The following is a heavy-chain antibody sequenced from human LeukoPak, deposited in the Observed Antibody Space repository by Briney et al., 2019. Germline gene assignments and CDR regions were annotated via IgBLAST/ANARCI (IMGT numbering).Heavy chain of an antibody. CDR1: GFTVSNSY. CDR3: ARTYSGSYSRYFDY. V-gene: IGHV3-53*01. D-gene: IGHD1-26*01. Sequence: GGSLRLSCAASGFTVSNSYMSWVRQAPGKGLEWVSFLYSGGSTYYAASVKGRFTISRDNSKNTLYLQMNSLRAEDTAVYYCARTYSGSYSRYFDYWGQGTLVTVSS. J-gene: IGHJ4*02. CDR2: LYSGGST.